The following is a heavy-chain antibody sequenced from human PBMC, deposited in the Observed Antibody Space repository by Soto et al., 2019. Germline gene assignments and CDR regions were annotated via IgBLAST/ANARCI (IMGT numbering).Heavy chain of an antibody. J-gene: IGHJ4*02. CDR3: ARVGSSGWSPDY. V-gene: IGHV4-59*01. Sequence: PSETLSLTCTVSGASISSSYWSWIRQSPAKGLEWIGHVYYSGSTNYNPSLKSRVTLSADTSKNQFSLRMSSVTAADTAVYYCARVGSSGWSPDYWGQGILVTVSS. CDR2: VYYSGST. D-gene: IGHD6-19*01. CDR1: GASISSSY.